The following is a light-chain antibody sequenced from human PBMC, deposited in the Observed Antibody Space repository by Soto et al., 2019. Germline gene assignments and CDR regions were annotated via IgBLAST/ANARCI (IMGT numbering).Light chain of an antibody. CDR1: SGSIASNY. J-gene: IGLJ3*02. CDR2: EDN. Sequence: NFMLTQTHSVSESPGKTVISSCTRSSGSIASNYVQWYQQRPGSSPTTVIYEDNQRPSGVPDRFSGSIDSSSTSASLTISGLETEDEADYYCQSYDATKQVFGGGTKLTVL. CDR3: QSYDATKQV. V-gene: IGLV6-57*01.